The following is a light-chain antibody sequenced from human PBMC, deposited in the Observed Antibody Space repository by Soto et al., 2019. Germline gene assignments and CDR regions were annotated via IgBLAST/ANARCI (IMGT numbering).Light chain of an antibody. CDR1: QSVLYSSTTKHS. V-gene: IGKV4-1*01. Sequence: DIVMTQSPDSLAVSLGERATINCKSSQSVLYSSTTKHSLAWYQQKPGQPPKLLIYWASTRESVVPDRFSGSESGTDFTRTITSLEAEDVAVYYCQPYYATPFPFGGGTKWAIK. CDR3: QPYYATPFP. CDR2: WAS. J-gene: IGKJ4*01.